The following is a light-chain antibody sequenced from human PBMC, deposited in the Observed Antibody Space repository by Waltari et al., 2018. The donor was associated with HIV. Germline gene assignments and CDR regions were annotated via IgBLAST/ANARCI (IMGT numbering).Light chain of an antibody. CDR1: SSNIGRYY. CDR3: AAWDDSLSAWV. V-gene: IGLV1-47*01. J-gene: IGLJ3*02. Sequence: QSVLTQPPSASGTPGQRVSISCSGSSSNIGRYYVYWYKQRPGTAPKLLMYTNDARPSGVPDRFSGSKSGTSASLAISGLRSEDEADYYCAAWDDSLSAWVFGGGTKLTVL. CDR2: TND.